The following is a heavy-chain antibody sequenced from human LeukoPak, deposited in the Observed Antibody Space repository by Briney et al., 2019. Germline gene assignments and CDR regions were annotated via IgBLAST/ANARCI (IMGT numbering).Heavy chain of an antibody. J-gene: IGHJ4*02. Sequence: SVKVSCKASGGTFSSYAISWVRQAPGQGLEWMGGIIPIFGTANYAQKFQGRVTITADESTSTAYMELSSLRSEDTAVYYCAGSLLPTKTYYYGSGSYYAPAYWGQGTLVTVSS. V-gene: IGHV1-69*13. CDR2: IIPIFGTA. D-gene: IGHD3-10*01. CDR3: AGSLLPTKTYYYGSGSYYAPAY. CDR1: GGTFSSYA.